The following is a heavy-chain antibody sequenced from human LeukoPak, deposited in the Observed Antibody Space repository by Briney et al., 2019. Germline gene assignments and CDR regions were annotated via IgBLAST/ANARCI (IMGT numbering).Heavy chain of an antibody. D-gene: IGHD6-13*01. Sequence: PSETLSLTCTVSGGSISSSSYYWGWIRQPPGKGLEWIGSIYYSGSTYYNPSLKSRVTISVDTSKNQFSLKLSSVTAADTAVYYCARDPYSSRHTAFDYWGQGTLVTVSS. V-gene: IGHV4-39*07. CDR2: IYYSGST. CDR3: ARDPYSSRHTAFDY. CDR1: GGSISSSSYY. J-gene: IGHJ4*02.